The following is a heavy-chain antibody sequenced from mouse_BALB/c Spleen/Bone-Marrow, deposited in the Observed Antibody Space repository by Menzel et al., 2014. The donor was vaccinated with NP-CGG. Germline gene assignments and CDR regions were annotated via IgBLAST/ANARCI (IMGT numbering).Heavy chain of an antibody. J-gene: IGHJ2*01. CDR2: IRNKPNGYTT. D-gene: IGHD1-1*01. V-gene: IGHV7-3*02. Sequence: DVHLVESGGGLVQPGGSLRLSCATSGFTFTDYYMSWVRQPPGKALEWLGFIRNKPNGYTTEYSASVKGRFTISRDNSQSILYLQMNTLRAEDSATYYCTRDMGLLRFDYWGQGTTLTVSS. CDR3: TRDMGLLRFDY. CDR1: GFTFTDYY.